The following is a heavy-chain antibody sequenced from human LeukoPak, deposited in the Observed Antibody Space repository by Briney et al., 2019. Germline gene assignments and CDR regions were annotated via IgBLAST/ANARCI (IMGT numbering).Heavy chain of an antibody. CDR2: ISSSSSYI. V-gene: IGHV3-21*01. J-gene: IGHJ6*02. CDR1: GFTFSSYS. D-gene: IGHD6-13*01. Sequence: PGGSLRLSCAASGFTFSSYSMNWVRQAPGKGLEWVSSISSSSSYIYYADSVKGRFTISRDNAKNSLYLQMNSLRAEDTAVYYCASRRKSIAAAGTNYYYGMDVWGQGTMVTVSS. CDR3: ASRRKSIAAAGTNYYYGMDV.